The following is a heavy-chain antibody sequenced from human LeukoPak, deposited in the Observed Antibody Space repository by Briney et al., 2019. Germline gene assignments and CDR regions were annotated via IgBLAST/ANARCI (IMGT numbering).Heavy chain of an antibody. CDR3: ARPLRFDP. J-gene: IGHJ5*02. CDR1: GGSFSGYY. CDR2: INHSGST. Sequence: SETLSLTCAVYGGSFSGYYWSWTRQPPGKGLEWIGEINHSGSTNYNPSLKSRVTISVDTSKNQFSLKLSSVTAADTAVYYCARPLRFDPWGQGTLVTVSS. V-gene: IGHV4-34*01.